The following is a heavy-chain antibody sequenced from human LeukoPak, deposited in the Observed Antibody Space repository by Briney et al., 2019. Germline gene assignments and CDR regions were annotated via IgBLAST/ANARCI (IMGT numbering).Heavy chain of an antibody. CDR1: GGSFRSSNW. J-gene: IGHJ4*02. D-gene: IGHD1-26*01. V-gene: IGHV4-4*02. CDR3: ARGVGAQNFDY. Sequence: SETLSLTCAVSGGSFRSSNWWSWVRQPPGKGLEWIGEFYRSGSTNYNPPLKSRVTISVDNSKNQFSLKLSSVTAAETAAYYCARGVGAQNFDYWGQGTLVTVSS. CDR2: FYRSGST.